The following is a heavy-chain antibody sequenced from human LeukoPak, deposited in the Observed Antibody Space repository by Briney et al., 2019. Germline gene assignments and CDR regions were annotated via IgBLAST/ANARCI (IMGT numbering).Heavy chain of an antibody. J-gene: IGHJ4*02. D-gene: IGHD6-19*01. CDR1: GFTFSSYE. CDR2: ISSSGSTI. CDR3: ARDRGGSGWFN. V-gene: IGHV3-48*03. Sequence: GGSLRLSCAASGFTFSSYEMNWVCQAPGKGLEWVSYISSSGSTIYYADSVKGRFTISRDNAKNSLYLQMNSLRAEDTAVYYCARDRGGSGWFNWGQGTLVTVSS.